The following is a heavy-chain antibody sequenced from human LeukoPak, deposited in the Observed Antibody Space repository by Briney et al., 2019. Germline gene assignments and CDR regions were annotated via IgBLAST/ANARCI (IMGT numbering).Heavy chain of an antibody. Sequence: PGGSLRLSCAASGFTFSSYAMSWVRPAPGKGLEWVSALSVRVGSTYYADSVKGRFTISRDNSKNTLYLQMNSLRAQGTGVYYCAKESRAVAGTGAFGAFDIWGQGKMVTVSS. J-gene: IGHJ3*02. D-gene: IGHD6-19*01. V-gene: IGHV3-23*01. CDR2: LSVRVGST. CDR3: AKESRAVAGTGAFGAFDI. CDR1: GFTFSSYA.